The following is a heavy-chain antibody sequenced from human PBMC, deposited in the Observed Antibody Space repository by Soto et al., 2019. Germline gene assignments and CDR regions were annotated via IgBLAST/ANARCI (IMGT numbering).Heavy chain of an antibody. Sequence: GGSLRLSCAASGFTFSSYAMHWVRQAPGKGLEWVAVISYDGSNKYYADSVKGRFTISRDNSKNTLYLQMNSLRAEDTAVYYCARAILRYSSGWYLFDPWGQGTLVTVSS. V-gene: IGHV3-30-3*01. D-gene: IGHD6-19*01. J-gene: IGHJ5*02. CDR1: GFTFSSYA. CDR2: ISYDGSNK. CDR3: ARAILRYSSGWYLFDP.